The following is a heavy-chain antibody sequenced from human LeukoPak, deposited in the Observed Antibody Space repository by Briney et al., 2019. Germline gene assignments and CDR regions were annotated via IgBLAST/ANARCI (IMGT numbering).Heavy chain of an antibody. D-gene: IGHD3-10*01. CDR2: ISGSGGST. V-gene: IGHV3-23*01. J-gene: IGHJ3*02. CDR3: AKSGNVVDAFDI. Sequence: PGGSLRLSCAASGFTFSSYAMSWVRQAPGKGLEWVSAISGSGGSTYYADSVRGRFTISRDNSKNTLYLQMNSLRAEDTAVYYCAKSGNVVDAFDIWGQGTVVTVSS. CDR1: GFTFSSYA.